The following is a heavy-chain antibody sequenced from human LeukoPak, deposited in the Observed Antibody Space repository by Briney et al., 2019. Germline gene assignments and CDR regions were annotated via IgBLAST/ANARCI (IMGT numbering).Heavy chain of an antibody. V-gene: IGHV4-59*01. J-gene: IGHJ4*02. CDR3: ASRSSIWSGYQDTLYYFDS. D-gene: IGHD3-3*01. Sequence: SETLCLTCTVSGCFFSSFYWSWIRQPPGKGLEWIAHIYNSGSTNYNPSLKSRVTISVDTSKNQFSLKLSSVTAADTAVYYCASRSSIWSGYQDTLYYFDSWGQGTLVTVSS. CDR1: GCFFSSFY. CDR2: IYNSGST.